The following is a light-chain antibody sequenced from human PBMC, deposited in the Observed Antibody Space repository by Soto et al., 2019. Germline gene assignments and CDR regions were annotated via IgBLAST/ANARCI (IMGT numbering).Light chain of an antibody. Sequence: IVLTQSPATLSLAPGERATLSCRASQSVSSYLAWYQQKPGQAPRLLIYDASNRATGIPARFIGSGSGTDFSLTISSLDPEDFAVYYCQQRSNWPPLTFGGGTKVEIK. CDR1: QSVSSY. CDR3: QQRSNWPPLT. J-gene: IGKJ4*01. CDR2: DAS. V-gene: IGKV3-11*01.